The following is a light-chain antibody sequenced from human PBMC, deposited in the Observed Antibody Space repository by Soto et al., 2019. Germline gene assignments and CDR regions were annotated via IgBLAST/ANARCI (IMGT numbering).Light chain of an antibody. CDR3: SSYAGNNDSPYV. V-gene: IGLV2-8*01. CDR1: SSDVGGYNF. J-gene: IGLJ1*01. CDR2: EVN. Sequence: QSALTQPPSASGSPGQSVAISCTGTSSDVGGYNFVSWYQQHPGKAPKLMIYEVNKRPSGVPDRFSGSKSGNTASLTVSGLQADDEADYYCSSYAGNNDSPYVFGTGTKLTVL.